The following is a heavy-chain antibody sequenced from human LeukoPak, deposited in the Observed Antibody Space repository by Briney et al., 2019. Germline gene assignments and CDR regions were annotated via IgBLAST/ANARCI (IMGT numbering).Heavy chain of an antibody. J-gene: IGHJ4*02. CDR3: ARDDYDFWSGYYKSGDY. D-gene: IGHD3-3*01. CDR1: GGTFSSYA. CDR2: IIPIFGTA. V-gene: IGHV1-69*05. Sequence: SVKVSCKASGGTFSSYAISWVRQAPGQGLEWMGRIIPIFGTANYAQKFQGRVTITTDESTSTASLELSSLRSGDTAVYYCARDDYDFWSGYYKSGDYWGQGTLVTVSS.